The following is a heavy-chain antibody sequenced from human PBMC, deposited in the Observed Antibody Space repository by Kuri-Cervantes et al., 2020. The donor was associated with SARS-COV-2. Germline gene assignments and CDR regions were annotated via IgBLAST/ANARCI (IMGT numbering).Heavy chain of an antibody. CDR2: IYHSGST. J-gene: IGHJ4*02. CDR3: ARAPPRRYGDYGIDY. Sequence: SETLSLTCDVSGYSISSGYYWGWIRQPPGKGLEWIGSIYHSGSTYYNLSLKSRVTISVDTSKNQFSLKLSSVTAADTAVYYCARAPPRRYGDYGIDYWGQGTLVTVSS. CDR1: GYSISSGYY. D-gene: IGHD4-17*01. V-gene: IGHV4-38-2*01.